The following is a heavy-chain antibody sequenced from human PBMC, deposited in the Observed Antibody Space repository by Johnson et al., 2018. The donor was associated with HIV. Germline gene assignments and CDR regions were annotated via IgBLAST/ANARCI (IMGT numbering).Heavy chain of an antibody. D-gene: IGHD2-8*01. CDR3: ARNSGNGLVLRGDAFDM. CDR2: ISYDGSIK. V-gene: IGHV3-30-3*01. CDR1: GFTFSSYA. J-gene: IGHJ3*02. Sequence: QMQLVESGGGVVQPGRSLRLSCAASGFTFSSYAMHWVRQAPGKGLEWVAIISYDGSIKYFADSVKGRFTISRDNSKNTLHLQMNSLRPEDTAVYYCARNSGNGLVLRGDAFDMWGQGTMVTVSS.